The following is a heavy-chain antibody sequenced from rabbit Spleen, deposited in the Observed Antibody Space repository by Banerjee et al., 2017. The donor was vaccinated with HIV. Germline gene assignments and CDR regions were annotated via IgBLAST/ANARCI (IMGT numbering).Heavy chain of an antibody. CDR3: ARAGAGGSYFAL. D-gene: IGHD8-1*01. Sequence: QLKETGGGLVQPGGSLTLSCKASGFDFSNYYLSWVRQAPGKGLEWIGIIYAGKGDTDYASWVNGRFTISSDNAQNTVDLQMNSLTAADTATYFCARAGAGGSYFALWGPGTLVTVS. V-gene: IGHV1S7*01. CDR1: GFDFSNYY. J-gene: IGHJ4*01. CDR2: IYAGKGDT.